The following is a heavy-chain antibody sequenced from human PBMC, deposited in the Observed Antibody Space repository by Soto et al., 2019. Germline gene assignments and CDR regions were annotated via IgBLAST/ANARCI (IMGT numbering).Heavy chain of an antibody. CDR1: GISLSNDRTG. CDR3: ARILRNNHHPPDY. CDR2: IFSNDEK. J-gene: IGHJ4*02. V-gene: IGHV2-26*01. Sequence: QVTLKESGPVLVKPTETLTLTCTVSGISLSNDRTGVSWIRQPPGKVLEWLAHIFSNDEKSHSTSLKTRLTISKDTSKSQVVLTMTNVDPVDTATYYCARILRNNHHPPDYWGQGTLVTVSS.